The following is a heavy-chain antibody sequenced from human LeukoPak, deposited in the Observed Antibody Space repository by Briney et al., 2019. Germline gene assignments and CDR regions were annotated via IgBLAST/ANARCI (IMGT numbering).Heavy chain of an antibody. CDR2: ISSSSSYI. Sequence: GGSLRLSCAASGFTFSSYSMNWVRQAPGKGLEWVSSISSSSSYIYYADSVKGRFTISRDNAKNSLYPQMNSLRAEDTAVYYCARDTSSRGSSWGYYYGMDVWGQGTTVTVSS. CDR3: ARDTSSRGSSWGYYYGMDV. J-gene: IGHJ6*02. V-gene: IGHV3-21*01. D-gene: IGHD6-13*01. CDR1: GFTFSSYS.